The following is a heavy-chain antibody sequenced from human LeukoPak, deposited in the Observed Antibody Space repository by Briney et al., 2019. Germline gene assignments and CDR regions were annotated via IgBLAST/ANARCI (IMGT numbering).Heavy chain of an antibody. J-gene: IGHJ3*02. CDR3: ARTLWPYDAFDI. CDR1: GFSSSDFN. Sequence: GGSLRLSCVASGFSSSDFNTSWIRHAPRKGLEWVSYISSSSDYINYADSVKGRFTISRDNAKNSLSLQMNSLRAGDTAVYYCARTLWPYDAFDIWGQGTMVTVSS. D-gene: IGHD3-16*01. CDR2: ISSSSDYI. V-gene: IGHV3-11*06.